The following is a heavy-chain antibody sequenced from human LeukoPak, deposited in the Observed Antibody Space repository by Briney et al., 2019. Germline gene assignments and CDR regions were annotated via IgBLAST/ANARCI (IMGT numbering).Heavy chain of an antibody. CDR3: ARHTSGWPQGDS. V-gene: IGHV5-51*01. J-gene: IGHJ4*02. Sequence: GESLKISCKGSGYNFTTYWIGWVRQMPEKGLEWMGIIYPGDSATRYSPSFQGQVTISADKSINTAYLQWGSLKASDTAMYYCARHTSGWPQGDSWGQGTLVTVSS. CDR2: IYPGDSAT. CDR1: GYNFTTYW. D-gene: IGHD6-19*01.